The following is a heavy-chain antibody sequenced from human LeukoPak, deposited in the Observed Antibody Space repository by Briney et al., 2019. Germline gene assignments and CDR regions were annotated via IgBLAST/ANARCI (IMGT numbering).Heavy chain of an antibody. Sequence: GASVKVSCKDSGYTFTSYDINWVRQATGQGLEWMGWMNPNSGNTGYAQKFQGRVTMTRNTSISTAYMELSSLRSKDTAVYYCARVFRFGELFFGYWGQGTLVTVSS. CDR1: GYTFTSYD. CDR2: MNPNSGNT. J-gene: IGHJ4*02. D-gene: IGHD3-10*01. CDR3: ARVFRFGELFFGY. V-gene: IGHV1-8*01.